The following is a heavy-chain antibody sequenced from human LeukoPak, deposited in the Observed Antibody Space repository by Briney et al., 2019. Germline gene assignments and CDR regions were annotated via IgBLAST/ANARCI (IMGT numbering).Heavy chain of an antibody. Sequence: PSETLSLTCTVSGGSISSSSYYWGWIRQPPGKGLEWIGGIYYSGSTYYNPSLKSRVTISVDTSKNQFSLKLSSVTAADTAVYYCASPYYGSGSYIVDPWGQGTLVTVSS. V-gene: IGHV4-39*01. J-gene: IGHJ5*02. CDR2: IYYSGST. CDR1: GGSISSSSYY. D-gene: IGHD3-10*01. CDR3: ASPYYGSGSYIVDP.